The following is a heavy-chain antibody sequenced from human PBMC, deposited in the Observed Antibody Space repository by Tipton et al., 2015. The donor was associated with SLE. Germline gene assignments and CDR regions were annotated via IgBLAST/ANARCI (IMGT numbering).Heavy chain of an antibody. CDR3: VRSYHYAFDI. D-gene: IGHD1-26*01. Sequence: GLVKPSQTLSLTCAISGDSVSSNSFDWGWIRQSPSRGLEWLGRTRYRSKWYNDYAVSVKSRISINQDTSKNQFSLQLNSVTPEDTAVYYCVRSYHYAFDIWGQGTMVTVSS. J-gene: IGHJ3*02. CDR1: GDSVSSNSFD. CDR2: TRYRSKWYN. V-gene: IGHV6-1*01.